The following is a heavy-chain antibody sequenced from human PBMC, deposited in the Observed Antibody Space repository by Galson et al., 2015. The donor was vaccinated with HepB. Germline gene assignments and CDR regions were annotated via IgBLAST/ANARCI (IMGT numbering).Heavy chain of an antibody. D-gene: IGHD3-22*01. CDR2: IKQDGSEK. Sequence: SLRLSCAASGFTFSSYWMSWVRQAPGKGLEWVANIKQDGSEKYYADSVKGRFTISRDNAKNSLYLQMNSLRAEDTAVYYCARGVDSSMIVVVISFQFDYWGQGTLVTVSS. J-gene: IGHJ4*02. V-gene: IGHV3-7*03. CDR1: GFTFSSYW. CDR3: ARGVDSSMIVVVISFQFDY.